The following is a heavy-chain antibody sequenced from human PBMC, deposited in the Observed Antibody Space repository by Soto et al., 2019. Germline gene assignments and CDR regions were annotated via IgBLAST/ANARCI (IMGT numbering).Heavy chain of an antibody. CDR3: ARRKERSGPNYFDY. Sequence: ASVKVSCKASGYTFTTYDINWVRQAPGQGLEWMGWMDPYTGKAGYAQKFQGRVTMTRDNSISTAYMELSSLRSEDTAVYYCARRKERSGPNYFDYWGLGTLVTVSS. CDR1: GYTFTTYD. J-gene: IGHJ4*02. D-gene: IGHD6-25*01. V-gene: IGHV1-8*01. CDR2: MDPYTGKA.